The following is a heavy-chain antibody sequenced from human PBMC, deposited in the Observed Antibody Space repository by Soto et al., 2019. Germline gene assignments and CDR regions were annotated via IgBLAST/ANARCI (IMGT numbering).Heavy chain of an antibody. Sequence: VQLLESGGGMVQPGGSLRLSCGASGFSFPTYAMNWVRQAPGKGLEWVSGTSSRGGSTFYADSVQGRFIISRDNSKNTLFLQMDNLRVEDTAVYYCAKGGDGMLGYYSYFVMDVWGQGTTVSVSS. CDR1: GFSFPTYA. V-gene: IGHV3-23*01. CDR2: TSSRGGST. CDR3: AKGGDGMLGYYSYFVMDV. J-gene: IGHJ6*02. D-gene: IGHD3-16*01.